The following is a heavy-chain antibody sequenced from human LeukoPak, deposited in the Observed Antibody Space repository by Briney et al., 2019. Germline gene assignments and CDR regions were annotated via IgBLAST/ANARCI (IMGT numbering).Heavy chain of an antibody. CDR1: GFTFDDFA. V-gene: IGHV3-9*01. J-gene: IGHJ2*01. Sequence: GRSLRLSCAASGFTFDDFAMHWVRQAPGKGLEWVSGVNWNSDSVAYADSVKGRFTISRDNAKNSLHLQMNSLGPEDTALYYCVKDSQPAYYWYFDLWGRGTLVTVSS. D-gene: IGHD3-16*01. CDR2: VNWNSDSV. CDR3: VKDSQPAYYWYFDL.